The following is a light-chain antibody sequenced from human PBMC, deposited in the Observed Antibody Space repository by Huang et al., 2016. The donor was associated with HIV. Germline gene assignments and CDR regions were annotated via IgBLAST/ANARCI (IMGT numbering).Light chain of an antibody. CDR2: FGS. CDR1: QSLLHRSGYNY. CDR3: MQALQTPWT. J-gene: IGKJ1*01. V-gene: IGKV2-28*01. Sequence: DTVMTQSPLSLPVTPGEPASISCRSSQSLLHRSGYNYLDWYLQKPGQSPQLLIYFGSNRASGVPDRFSGSGSGTDFTLRISRVEAEDVGVYYCMQALQTPWTFGQGTKVEIK.